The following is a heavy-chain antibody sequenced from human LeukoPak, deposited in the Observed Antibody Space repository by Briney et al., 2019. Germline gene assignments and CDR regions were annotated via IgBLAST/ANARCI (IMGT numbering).Heavy chain of an antibody. J-gene: IGHJ4*02. CDR2: IHSGGST. CDR1: GFTVSSND. D-gene: IGHD1-26*01. CDR3: ARSTSGSYPDY. Sequence: GGSLRLSCAASGFTVSSNDMSWVRQAPGKGLEWVSVIHSGGSTYYADSVKGRFTISRDNSKNTLYLQMNSLRAEDTAVYYCARSTSGSYPDYWGQGTLVTVSS. V-gene: IGHV3-53*01.